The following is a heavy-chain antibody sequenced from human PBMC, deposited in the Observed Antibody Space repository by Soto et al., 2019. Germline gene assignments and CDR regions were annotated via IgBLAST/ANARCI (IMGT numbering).Heavy chain of an antibody. Sequence: QVQLVQSGAEVKKPGSSVKVSCKASGGTFSSYAISWVRQAPGQGLEWMGGIIPIFGTANYAQKFQGRVTITADESTSTAYMELSSLRSEDTAVYYCASRPYCSSTSCYSIAYYYYGMDVWGQGTTVTVSS. CDR2: IIPIFGTA. CDR1: GGTFSSYA. D-gene: IGHD2-2*01. J-gene: IGHJ6*02. V-gene: IGHV1-69*01. CDR3: ASRPYCSSTSCYSIAYYYYGMDV.